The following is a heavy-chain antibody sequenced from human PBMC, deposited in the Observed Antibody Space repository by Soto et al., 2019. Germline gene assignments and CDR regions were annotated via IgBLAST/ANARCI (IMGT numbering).Heavy chain of an antibody. V-gene: IGHV5-10-1*01. CDR2: IDPSDSYI. D-gene: IGHD4-17*01. CDR3: ASTVMTTVVKGTYYFDY. CDR1: GYSFTSSW. Sequence: PGESLKVSSQGSGYSFTSSWISWVRQMPGEGLEWMGRIDPSDSYINYSPSFQGRVTISADKSISTAYLQWSSLKASDTAVYYCASTVMTTVVKGTYYFDYWGQGTLVTVSS. J-gene: IGHJ4*02.